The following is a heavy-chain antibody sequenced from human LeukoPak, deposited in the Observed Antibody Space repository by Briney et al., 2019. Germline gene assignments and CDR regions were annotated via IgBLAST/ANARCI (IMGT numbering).Heavy chain of an antibody. V-gene: IGHV1-18*01. CDR2: ISGYNGNT. CDR1: GYTFTSYG. J-gene: IGHJ4*02. CDR3: ARDLGDGGNVLY. D-gene: IGHD4-23*01. Sequence: GASVTVSCKASGYTFTSYGISWVRQAPGQGLEWMGWISGYNGNTNYAQKLQGRVTMTADTSTSTAYMELRSLRSDDTAVYYCARDLGDGGNVLYWGQGTLVTVSS.